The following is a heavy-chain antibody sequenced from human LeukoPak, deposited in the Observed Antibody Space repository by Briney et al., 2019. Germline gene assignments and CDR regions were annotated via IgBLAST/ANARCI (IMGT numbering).Heavy chain of an antibody. D-gene: IGHD2-2*01. J-gene: IGHJ5*02. CDR3: ARYHCTSSSCGFDP. V-gene: IGHV4-30-4*01. CDR2: IYYSGTT. CDR1: GGCITSGNYY. Sequence: SETLSLTCTVSGGCITSGNYYWSWIRQPPGKGLEWIGYIYYSGTTYYSPSLKSRLIISVDTSKNQFSLKLSSVTAADTAVYYCARYHCTSSSCGFDPWGQGTLVTVSS.